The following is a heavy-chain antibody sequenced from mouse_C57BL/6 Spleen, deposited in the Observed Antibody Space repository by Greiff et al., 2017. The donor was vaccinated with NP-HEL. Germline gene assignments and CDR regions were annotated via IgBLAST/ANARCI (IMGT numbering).Heavy chain of an antibody. CDR1: GYTFTDYE. V-gene: IGHV1-15*01. CDR2: IDPETGGT. J-gene: IGHJ3*01. Sequence: QVQLQQSGAELVRPGASVTLSCKASGYTFTDYEMHWVKQTPVHGLEWIGAIDPETGGTAYNQKFKGKAILTADKSSSTAYMELRSLTSEDAAVYYCTRRGSSPGWFAYWGQGTLVTVSA. CDR3: TRRGSSPGWFAY. D-gene: IGHD1-1*01.